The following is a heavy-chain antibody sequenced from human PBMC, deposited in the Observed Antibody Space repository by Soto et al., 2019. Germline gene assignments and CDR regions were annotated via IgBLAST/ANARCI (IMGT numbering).Heavy chain of an antibody. V-gene: IGHV1-69*01. CDR1: GGTFSSYA. CDR3: ARGGVMTTAFRMDV. CDR2: IIPIFGTA. J-gene: IGHJ6*02. D-gene: IGHD4-4*01. Sequence: QVQLVQSGAEVKKPGSSVKVSCKASGGTFSSYAISWVRQAPGQGLEWMGGIIPIFGTANYAQKFQGRVTITADESTSTADMELSSLRSEDTAVYYCARGGVMTTAFRMDVWGQGTTVTVSS.